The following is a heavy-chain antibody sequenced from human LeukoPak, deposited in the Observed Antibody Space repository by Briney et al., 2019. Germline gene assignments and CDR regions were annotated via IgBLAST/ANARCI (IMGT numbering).Heavy chain of an antibody. Sequence: PGRSLRLSCAASGFTFSSYARHWVRQAPGKGLEWVAVISYDGSNKYYADSVKGRFTISRGNSKNTLYLQMNSLRAEDTAVYYCARVSYYDSSGTLDYWGQGTLVTVSS. CDR2: ISYDGSNK. CDR1: GFTFSSYA. CDR3: ARVSYYDSSGTLDY. D-gene: IGHD3-22*01. V-gene: IGHV3-30-3*01. J-gene: IGHJ4*02.